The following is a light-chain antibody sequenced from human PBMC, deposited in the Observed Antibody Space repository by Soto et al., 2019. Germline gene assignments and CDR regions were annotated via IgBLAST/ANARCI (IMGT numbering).Light chain of an antibody. CDR3: QTWGTGIQV. CDR2: VSSDGSH. J-gene: IGLJ2*01. V-gene: IGLV4-69*01. CDR1: SGHSSYA. Sequence: QSVLTQSPSASASLGASVKLTCTLSSGHSSYAIAWHQQQPEKGPRYLMKVSSDGSHSKGDGLPDRFSGSSSGAERYLTISSLQSEDEADYYCQTWGTGIQVFGGGTKLTVL.